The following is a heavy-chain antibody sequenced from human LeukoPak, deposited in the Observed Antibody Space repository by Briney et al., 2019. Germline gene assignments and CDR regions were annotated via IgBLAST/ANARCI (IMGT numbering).Heavy chain of an antibody. J-gene: IGHJ5*02. CDR2: ICGSDGSR. V-gene: IGHV3-23*01. CDR1: GFTFSTYA. CDR3: ARDRKEYSSSWYRRSLLSGWFDP. Sequence: PGGSLRLSCAASGFTFSTYAMSWVRQAPGKGLEWVSAICGSDGSRYYADSVKGRFTISRDNSKNTLYLQMNSLRGEDTAVYYCARDRKEYSSSWYRRSLLSGWFDPWGQGTLVTVSS. D-gene: IGHD6-13*01.